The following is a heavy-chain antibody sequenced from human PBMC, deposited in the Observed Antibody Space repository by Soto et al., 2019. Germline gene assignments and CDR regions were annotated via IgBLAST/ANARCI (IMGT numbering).Heavy chain of an antibody. J-gene: IGHJ4*02. V-gene: IGHV4-30-2*01. CDR3: ARSREFDY. CDR2: IFPSGTT. CDR1: GGSLSGATYS. Sequence: LSLTCGVSGGSLSGATYSWNWIRQPPGKGLEWIGYIFPSGTTYYNPSLKSRVTISIDVSKNQFSLSLRSLTAADTAVYYCARSREFDYWSQGTLVTVSS.